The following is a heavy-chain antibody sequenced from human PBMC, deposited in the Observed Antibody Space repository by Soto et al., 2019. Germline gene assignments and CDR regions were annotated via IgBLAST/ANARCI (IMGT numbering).Heavy chain of an antibody. V-gene: IGHV6-1*01. J-gene: IGHJ5*02. Sequence: LSQTLSLTCAISGDSVSSNSAAWNWIRQSPSRGLERLGRTYYRSKWYNDYAVSVKSRITINPDTSKNQFSLQLNSVTPEDTAVYYCARGLYYDSSGYPTLDPWGQGTLVTVSS. CDR3: ARGLYYDSSGYPTLDP. CDR1: GDSVSSNSAA. CDR2: TYYRSKWYN. D-gene: IGHD3-22*01.